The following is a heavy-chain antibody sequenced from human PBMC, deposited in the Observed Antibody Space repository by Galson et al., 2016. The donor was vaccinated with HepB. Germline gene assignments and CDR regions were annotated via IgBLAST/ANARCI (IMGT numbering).Heavy chain of an antibody. CDR2: VKSKTDGGKI. Sequence: SLRLSCAASGFSFINAWMNWVRQAPGKGLEWVARVKSKTDGGKIDYAAPVKDRFTISRDDSKRILYLQMNSLKTEDTGVYYCTTALDTSGFGAFDIWGQGTVVTVSS. D-gene: IGHD3-22*01. CDR3: TTALDTSGFGAFDI. CDR1: GFSFINAW. V-gene: IGHV3-15*07. J-gene: IGHJ3*02.